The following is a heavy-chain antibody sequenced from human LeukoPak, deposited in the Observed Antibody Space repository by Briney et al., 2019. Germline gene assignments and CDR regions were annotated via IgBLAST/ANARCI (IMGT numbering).Heavy chain of an antibody. Sequence: SETLSLTCAVSGGSFSAYYWTWIRQPPGKGLEWIGEINHSGSANYNPSLKSRVTISLDTSKNQFSLKLSSVTAADTAVYYCARGQGTATTHWGQGTLVTVSS. J-gene: IGHJ4*02. D-gene: IGHD4-17*01. CDR1: GGSFSAYY. CDR2: INHSGSA. CDR3: ARGQGTATTH. V-gene: IGHV4-34*01.